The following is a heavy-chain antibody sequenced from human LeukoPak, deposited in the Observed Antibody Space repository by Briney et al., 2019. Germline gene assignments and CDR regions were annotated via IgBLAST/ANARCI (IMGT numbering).Heavy chain of an antibody. CDR1: GYSISSGYY. CDR2: IYHSGST. Sequence: SETLSLTCAVSGYSISSGYYWGWIRQPPGKGLEWIGSIYHSGSTYYNPSLKSRVTISVDTSKNQFSLKLSSVTAADTAVYYCARYGTYGDYPSDYYYYYYMDVWGKGTTVTVSS. J-gene: IGHJ6*03. CDR3: ARYGTYGDYPSDYYYYYYMDV. V-gene: IGHV4-38-2*01. D-gene: IGHD4-17*01.